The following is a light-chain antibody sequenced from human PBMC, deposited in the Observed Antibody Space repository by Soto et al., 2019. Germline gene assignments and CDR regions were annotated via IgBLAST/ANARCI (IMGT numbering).Light chain of an antibody. V-gene: IGLV2-14*01. CDR1: SSDVGGYDY. Sequence: QSALIQPASVSGSPGQSITISCTGTSSDVGGYDYVSWYQLHPGKAPKLMVFEVNNRPSGVSYRFSGSKSGNTASLTISGLQAEDEADYFCSSYSISTAYLFGTGTKGTVL. J-gene: IGLJ1*01. CDR3: SSYSISTAYL. CDR2: EVN.